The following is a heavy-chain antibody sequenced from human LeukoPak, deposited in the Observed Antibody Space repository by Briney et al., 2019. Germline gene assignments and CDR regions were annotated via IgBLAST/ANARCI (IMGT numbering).Heavy chain of an antibody. CDR3: AKGPLAVAGIDY. CDR2: ISIAGGST. D-gene: IGHD6-19*01. J-gene: IGHJ4*02. CDR1: GFTFSSYA. Sequence: GGSLRLSCGASGFTFSSYAMSWVRQAPGKGLEWVSSISIAGGSTYHADSVKGRFTISRDNSKNTLYLQMNSLRAEDTAVYYCAKGPLAVAGIDYWGQGTLVTVSS. V-gene: IGHV3-23*01.